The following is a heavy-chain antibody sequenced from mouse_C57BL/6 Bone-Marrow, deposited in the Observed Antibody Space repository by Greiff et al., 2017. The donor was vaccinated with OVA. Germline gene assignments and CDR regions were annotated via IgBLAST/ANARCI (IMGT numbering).Heavy chain of an antibody. CDR3: ARVGYYGSSYVPYSDV. V-gene: IGHV1-55*01. D-gene: IGHD1-1*01. CDR1: GYTFTSYW. CDR2: LYPGSGST. Sequence: QVQLQQPGAELVKPGASVKMSCKASGYTFTSYWITWVKQRPGQGLEWIGDLYPGSGSTNYNEKFKSKATLTVDTSSSTAYMQLSSLTSEDSAVYYCARVGYYGSSYVPYSDVWGTGTTVTVSS. J-gene: IGHJ1*03.